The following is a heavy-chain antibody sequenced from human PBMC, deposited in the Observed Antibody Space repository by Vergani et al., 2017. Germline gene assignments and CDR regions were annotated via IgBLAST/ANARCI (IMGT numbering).Heavy chain of an antibody. V-gene: IGHV4-39*07. CDR3: ARDSKYYYGSGSYPLYYYYGMDV. J-gene: IGHJ6*02. CDR1: GGSIRSTFYY. D-gene: IGHD3-10*01. Sequence: QLQLQESDPGLVKPSETLSLTCTVSGGSIRSTFYYWGWIRQPPGKGLEWIGTIYYSGSTNYNPSLKSRVTISVDTSKNQFSLKLSSVTAADTAVYYCARDSKYYYGSGSYPLYYYYGMDVWGQGP. CDR2: IYYSGST.